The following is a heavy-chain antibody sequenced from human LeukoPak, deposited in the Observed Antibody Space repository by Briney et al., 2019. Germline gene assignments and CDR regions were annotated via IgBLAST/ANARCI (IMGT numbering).Heavy chain of an antibody. D-gene: IGHD3-3*01. CDR2: ISSSSSTI. CDR3: ARDPGLSGYYLDH. J-gene: IGHJ4*02. V-gene: IGHV3-48*01. Sequence: PGGSLRLSCAASGFNFFSYNMNWVRQAPGKGLEWVSYISSSSSTIYYADSVRGRFTMSRDNAKKSLSLQMNSLRAEDTAVYYCARDPGLSGYYLDHWGQGTLVTVPS. CDR1: GFNFFSYN.